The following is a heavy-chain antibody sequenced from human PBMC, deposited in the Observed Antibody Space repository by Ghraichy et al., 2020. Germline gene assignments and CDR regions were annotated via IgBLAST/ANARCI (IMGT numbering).Heavy chain of an antibody. Sequence: ASVKVSCKASGYTFTGYYMHWVRQAPGQGLEWMGWINPNSGGTNYAQKFQGRVTMTRDTSISTAYMELSRLRSDDTAVYYCARDNLSQIAVAGYYYYYYMDVWGKGTTVTVSS. CDR1: GYTFTGYY. D-gene: IGHD6-19*01. CDR3: ARDNLSQIAVAGYYYYYYMDV. J-gene: IGHJ6*03. CDR2: INPNSGGT. V-gene: IGHV1-2*02.